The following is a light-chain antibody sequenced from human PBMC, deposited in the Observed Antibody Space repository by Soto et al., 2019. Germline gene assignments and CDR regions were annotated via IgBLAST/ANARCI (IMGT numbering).Light chain of an antibody. J-gene: IGLJ2*01. CDR3: CSYAGSSIL. CDR2: EVS. Sequence: QSALTQPASVSGSPGQSITISCAGTSSDVGSDNLVSWYQQHPGKAPKLMIYEVSKRPSGVSNRFSGSKSGNTASLTISGLQAEDEADYYCCSYAGSSILFGGGTKLTVL. CDR1: SSDVGSDNL. V-gene: IGLV2-23*02.